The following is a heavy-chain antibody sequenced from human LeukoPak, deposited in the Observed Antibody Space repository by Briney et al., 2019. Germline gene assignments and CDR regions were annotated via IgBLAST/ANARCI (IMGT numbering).Heavy chain of an antibody. CDR3: ARNDYGDYVFDY. Sequence: ASVKVSCKASGYTFTSYGISWVRQAPGQGLEWMGWISAYNGNTNYAQKLQGRVTMTTDTSTSTAYMELRSLRSDDTAVYCCARNDYGDYVFDYWGQGTLVTVSS. V-gene: IGHV1-18*04. D-gene: IGHD4-17*01. CDR2: ISAYNGNT. J-gene: IGHJ4*02. CDR1: GYTFTSYG.